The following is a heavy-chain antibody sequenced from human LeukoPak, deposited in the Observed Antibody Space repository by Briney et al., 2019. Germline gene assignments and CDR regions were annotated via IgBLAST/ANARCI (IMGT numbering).Heavy chain of an antibody. Sequence: GGSVRLSCAPSVFTFNTLAMVGVRRPPGKGLECVSTKSGSGDKTYYAHSVKGRSTISRDNSKNTVYLQMNSMRDEDTAVYFCAKDLSPFGSSGYSGFFQHWGQGTLVTVSS. CDR1: VFTFNTLA. CDR3: AKDLSPFGSSGYSGFFQH. V-gene: IGHV3-23*01. J-gene: IGHJ1*01. CDR2: KSGSGDKT. D-gene: IGHD3-22*01.